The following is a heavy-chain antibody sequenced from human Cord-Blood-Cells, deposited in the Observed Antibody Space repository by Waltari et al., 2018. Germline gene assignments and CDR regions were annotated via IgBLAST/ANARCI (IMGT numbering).Heavy chain of an antibody. CDR2: IYTSGST. V-gene: IGHV4-4*07. Sequence: QVQLQESGPGLVKPSETLSLTCTVSGGSISSYYWSWIRQPAGKGLEWIGRIYTSGSTNYTPSLKSRVTMSVDTSKNQFSLKLSSVTAADTAVYYCARDQGEGMWFLDAFDIWGQGTMVTVSS. D-gene: IGHD2-21*01. CDR3: ARDQGEGMWFLDAFDI. CDR1: GGSISSYY. J-gene: IGHJ3*02.